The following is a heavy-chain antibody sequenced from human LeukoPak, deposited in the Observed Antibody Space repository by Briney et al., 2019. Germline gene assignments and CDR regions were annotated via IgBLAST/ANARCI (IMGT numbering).Heavy chain of an antibody. CDR3: ARPTESDY. Sequence: GGSLRLSCAASGFTFSSYAMHWVRQAPGKGLEWVAGISCDGSNKSYADSVKGRFTISRDNSKNTLYLQMNSLRAEDTAVYYCARPTESDYWGQGTLVTVSS. D-gene: IGHD1-14*01. CDR1: GFTFSSYA. J-gene: IGHJ4*02. V-gene: IGHV3-30-3*01. CDR2: ISCDGSNK.